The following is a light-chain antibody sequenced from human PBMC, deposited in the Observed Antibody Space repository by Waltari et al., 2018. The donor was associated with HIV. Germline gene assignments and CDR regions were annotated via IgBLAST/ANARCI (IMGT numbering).Light chain of an antibody. Sequence: DIQMTQSPSYLSAFVGDRVTITCRAGQDIRNDLAWYQQKPGEAPKRLIYAASSLQSGVPSRFSGSGSGTEFTLTISNLQPEDFATYFCLQHSSFPPTFGQGTKLEIK. CDR1: QDIRND. CDR2: AAS. V-gene: IGKV1-17*02. J-gene: IGKJ2*01. CDR3: LQHSSFPPT.